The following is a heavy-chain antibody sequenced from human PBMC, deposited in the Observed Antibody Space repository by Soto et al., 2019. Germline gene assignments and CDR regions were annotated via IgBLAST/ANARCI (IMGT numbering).Heavy chain of an antibody. CDR2: INPNSGDT. D-gene: IGHD1-26*01. Sequence: QVQLVQSGAEVKKPGASVKFSCKASGYTLTDYYMHWVRQAPGQGLVWMGWINPNSGDTNYAQNFQARVTMTRDPSISTAYMDLTRLRSDATAVYYCARSSGSYSYYGMDVWGQGTTVTVSS. CDR3: ARSSGSYSYYGMDV. V-gene: IGHV1-2*02. J-gene: IGHJ6*02. CDR1: GYTLTDYY.